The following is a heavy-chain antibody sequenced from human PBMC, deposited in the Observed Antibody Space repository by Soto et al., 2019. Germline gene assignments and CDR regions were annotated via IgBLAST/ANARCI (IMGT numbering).Heavy chain of an antibody. V-gene: IGHV1-69*08. J-gene: IGHJ4*02. CDR1: GGTFSSYT. D-gene: IGHD4-17*01. Sequence: QVQLVQSGAEVKKPGSSVKVSCKASGGTFSSYTISWVRQAPGQGLEWMGRIIPILGIANYAQKFQGRVTITADKSTSTAYMELSSLRSEDTAVYYCARDLTRSDGDYGYYFDYWGQGTLVTVSS. CDR2: IIPILGIA. CDR3: ARDLTRSDGDYGYYFDY.